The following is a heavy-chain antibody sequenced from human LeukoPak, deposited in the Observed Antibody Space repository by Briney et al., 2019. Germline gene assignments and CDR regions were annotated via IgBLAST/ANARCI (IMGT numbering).Heavy chain of an antibody. V-gene: IGHV3-64D*09. Sequence: GGSLRLSCSASGFTFSSYAMNWVRQAPGKGPEYVSAISSNGGSTYYVDSVKGRFSISRDNSKNTLYLQMSSLRAEDTAVYYCVKEAGYSSSWSDYFDYWGQGTLVTVSS. CDR1: GFTFSSYA. CDR3: VKEAGYSSSWSDYFDY. D-gene: IGHD6-13*01. CDR2: ISSNGGST. J-gene: IGHJ4*02.